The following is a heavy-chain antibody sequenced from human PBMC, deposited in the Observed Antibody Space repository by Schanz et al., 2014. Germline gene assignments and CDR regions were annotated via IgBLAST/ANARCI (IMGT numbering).Heavy chain of an antibody. V-gene: IGHV1-69*04. CDR2: IIPVLNIA. CDR1: GYTFTSYS. CDR3: ARGGYRSGWYDRDIAHFDY. D-gene: IGHD6-19*01. Sequence: QVQLEQSGAEVKKPGASVKVSCKASGYTFTSYSMHWVRQAPGQGLEWMGKIIPVLNIATYAQRFQGRVSITADTSTNTAYMELSNLTSEGTAVQYCARGGYRSGWYDRDIAHFDYWGQGTLVTVSS. J-gene: IGHJ4*02.